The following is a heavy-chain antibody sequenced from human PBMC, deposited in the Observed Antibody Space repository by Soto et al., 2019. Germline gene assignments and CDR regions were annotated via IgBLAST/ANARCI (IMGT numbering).Heavy chain of an antibody. Sequence: SETLSLTCTVSGGSISSYYWSWIRQPPGKGLEWIGYIYYSGSTNYNPSLKSRVTISVDTSKNQFSLKLSSVTAADTAVYYCAREYSGYQIFDYWGQGTLVTSPQ. D-gene: IGHD5-12*01. J-gene: IGHJ4*02. CDR1: GGSISSYY. CDR2: IYYSGST. CDR3: AREYSGYQIFDY. V-gene: IGHV4-59*01.